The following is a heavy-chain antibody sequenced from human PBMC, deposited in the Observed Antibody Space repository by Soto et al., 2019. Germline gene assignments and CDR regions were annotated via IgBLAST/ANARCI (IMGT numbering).Heavy chain of an antibody. J-gene: IGHJ4*02. Sequence: QVQLVESGGGVVQPGRSLRLSCAASGFTFSNFALHWVRQAPGKGLEWVAVISYDGSNEYYADSLKGRFTISRDNSKNTLYLQMSSLRVEDTAVYYCASTLIRGVITNYFDYWGQGTLVNVSS. CDR3: ASTLIRGVITNYFDY. V-gene: IGHV3-30-3*01. CDR1: GFTFSNFA. CDR2: ISYDGSNE. D-gene: IGHD3-10*01.